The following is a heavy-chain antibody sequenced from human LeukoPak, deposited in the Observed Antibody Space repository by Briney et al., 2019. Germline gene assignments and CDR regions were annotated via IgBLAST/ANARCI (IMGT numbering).Heavy chain of an antibody. CDR2: IKQDGSEK. Sequence: GGSLRLSCAASGFTFSSYWMSWVCQAPGKGLEWVANIKQDGSEKDYVDSVKGRLTISRDNAKNSLYLQINSLGAEDTAVYYCARSPDGYSYGLYYFDDWGQGTLVTVSS. J-gene: IGHJ4*02. V-gene: IGHV3-7*01. CDR3: ARSPDGYSYGLYYFDD. CDR1: GFTFSSYW. D-gene: IGHD5-18*01.